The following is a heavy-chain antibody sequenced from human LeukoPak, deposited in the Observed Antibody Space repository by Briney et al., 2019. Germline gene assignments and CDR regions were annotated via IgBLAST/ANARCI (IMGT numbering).Heavy chain of an antibody. V-gene: IGHV3-48*01. J-gene: IGHJ4*02. D-gene: IGHD6-19*01. CDR1: GMTFGSFW. CDR3: ARGSTYSCVWYTGFDY. CDR2: HSRRSGPI. Sequence: GGTLRLLCAVSGMTFGSFWMSWVRQARGKGLVWVLYHSRRSGPIYYADSAKGRFPISRDNAKHSLYRQMNSLSAEDTAVFYCARGSTYSCVWYTGFDYWGQGSLVTVSS.